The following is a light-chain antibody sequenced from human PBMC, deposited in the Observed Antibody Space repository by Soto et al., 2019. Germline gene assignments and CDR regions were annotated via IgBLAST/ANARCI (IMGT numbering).Light chain of an antibody. V-gene: IGLV1-40*01. CDR1: SSNIGAGYD. CDR2: SHN. J-gene: IGLJ3*02. Sequence: QSVLTQPPSVSGAPGQRVTISCTGSSSNIGAGYDVHWYQQLPGTAPKLLIYSHNYRPSGVPDRFSGSKSGTSASLAISGLRSEDEADYYCAAWDDSLSGWVFGGGTKLTVL. CDR3: AAWDDSLSGWV.